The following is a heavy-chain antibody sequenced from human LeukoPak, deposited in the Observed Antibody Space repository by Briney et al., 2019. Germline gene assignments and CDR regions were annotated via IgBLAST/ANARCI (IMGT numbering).Heavy chain of an antibody. CDR3: AKVRTYYYGSGSYSGDAFDI. CDR2: ISWNSGSI. V-gene: IGHV3-9*01. Sequence: GRSLRLSCAASGFTFDDYAMHWVRQAPGKGLEWVSGISWNSGSIGYADSVKGRFTISRDNAKNSLYLQMNRLRAEDTALYYCAKVRTYYYGSGSYSGDAFDIWGQGTMVTVSS. CDR1: GFTFDDYA. J-gene: IGHJ3*02. D-gene: IGHD3-10*01.